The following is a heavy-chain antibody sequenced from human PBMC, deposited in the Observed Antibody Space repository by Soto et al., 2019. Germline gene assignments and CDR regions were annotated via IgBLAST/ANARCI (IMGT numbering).Heavy chain of an antibody. CDR3: ARRFLEWLPNNWFDP. CDR2: IYYSGST. D-gene: IGHD3-3*01. Sequence: PSETLSLTCTVSGCSISSGDYYWSWIRQPPGKGLEWIGYIYYSGSTYYNPSLKSRVTISVDTSKNQFSLKLSSVTAADTAVYYCARRFLEWLPNNWFDPWGQGTLVTVSS. V-gene: IGHV4-30-4*01. J-gene: IGHJ5*02. CDR1: GCSISSGDYY.